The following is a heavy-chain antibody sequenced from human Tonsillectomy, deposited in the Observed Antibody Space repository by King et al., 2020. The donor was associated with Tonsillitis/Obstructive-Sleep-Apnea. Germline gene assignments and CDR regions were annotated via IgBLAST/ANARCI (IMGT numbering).Heavy chain of an antibody. CDR2: IYWYDDK. J-gene: IGHJ4*02. CDR1: G. Sequence: GVGWIRQPPEKALEWLALIYWYDDKRYSPSLKGRLTITKDTSKHHLVLTMTNMYPVDTATYYCANSYIGLDYWVQGTLVTVSS. V-gene: IGHV2-5*01. CDR3: ANSYIGLDY.